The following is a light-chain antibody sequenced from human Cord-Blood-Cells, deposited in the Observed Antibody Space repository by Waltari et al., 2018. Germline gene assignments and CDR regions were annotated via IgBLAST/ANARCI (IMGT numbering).Light chain of an antibody. Sequence: QSALTQPRSVSGSPGQSVTISCTGTSSDVGGYNYVSWYQQHPGKAPKLMIYDVSKLPSGVPDRFSGSKSGNTASLTISGLQAEDEADYYCFSYAGSYTWVIGGGTKLTVL. CDR2: DVS. CDR1: SSDVGGYNY. CDR3: FSYAGSYTWV. J-gene: IGLJ3*02. V-gene: IGLV2-11*01.